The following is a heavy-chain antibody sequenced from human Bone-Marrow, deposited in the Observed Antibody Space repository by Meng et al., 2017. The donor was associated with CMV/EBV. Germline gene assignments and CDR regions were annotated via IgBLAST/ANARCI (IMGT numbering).Heavy chain of an antibody. CDR3: ARRPELVQDLGCDP. D-gene: IGHD6-13*01. V-gene: IGHV4-39*01. CDR2: IYYSGST. J-gene: IGHJ5*02. Sequence: SETLSLTCTVSGGSISSSSYYWGWIRQPPGKGLEWIGSIYYSGSTYYNPSLKSRVTISVDTSKNQFSLKLSSVTAADTAVYYCARRPELVQDLGCDPWGQGNLVNVDS. CDR1: GGSISSSSYY.